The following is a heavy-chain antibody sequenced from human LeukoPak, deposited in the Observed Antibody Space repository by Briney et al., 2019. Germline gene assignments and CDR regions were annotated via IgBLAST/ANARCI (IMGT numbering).Heavy chain of an antibody. D-gene: IGHD2-2*01. CDR1: GYTFTSYG. CDR3: ARDGEYCSSTSCYLYFDY. CDR2: ISAYNGNT. V-gene: IGHV1-18*01. J-gene: IGHJ4*02. Sequence: GASVKVSCKASGYTFTSYGISWVRQAPGQGLEWMGWISAYNGNTNYAQKLQGRVTMTTDTSMSTAYMELRSLRSDDTAVYYCARDGEYCSSTSCYLYFDYWGQGTLVTVSS.